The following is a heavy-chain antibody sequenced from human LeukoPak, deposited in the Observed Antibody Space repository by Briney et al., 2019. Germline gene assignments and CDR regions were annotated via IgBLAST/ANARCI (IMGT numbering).Heavy chain of an antibody. V-gene: IGHV3-21*04. J-gene: IGHJ4*02. D-gene: IGHD3-22*01. CDR3: AKDGYDSSGYFY. CDR1: GFTFSSYS. Sequence: GGSLRLSCAASGFTFSSYSMNWVRQAPGKGLEWVSSISSSSSYIYYADSVKGRFTISRDNSKNTLYLQMNSLRAEDTAVYYCAKDGYDSSGYFYWGQGTLVTVSS. CDR2: ISSSSSYI.